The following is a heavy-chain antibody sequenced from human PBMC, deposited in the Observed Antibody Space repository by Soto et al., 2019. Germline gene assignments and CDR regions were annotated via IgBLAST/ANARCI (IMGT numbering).Heavy chain of an antibody. CDR1: GFTFSSYG. CDR2: ISYDGSNK. Sequence: QVQLVESGGGVVQPGRSLRLSCAASGFTFSSYGMHWVRQAPGKGLEWVAVISYDGSNKYYADSVKGRFTISRDNSKTTLYLQMNSLRAEDTAVYYCAKGVTMVRGVILDWFDPGGQGTLVTVSS. CDR3: AKGVTMVRGVILDWFDP. D-gene: IGHD3-10*01. J-gene: IGHJ5*02. V-gene: IGHV3-30*18.